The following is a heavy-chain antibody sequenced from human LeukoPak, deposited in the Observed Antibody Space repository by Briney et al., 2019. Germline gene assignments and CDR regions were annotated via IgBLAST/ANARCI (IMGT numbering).Heavy chain of an antibody. J-gene: IGHJ3*01. CDR1: GFTFSSYS. CDR3: ARATLAARGDAFDV. CDR2: ISRSSVYI. D-gene: IGHD6-6*01. Sequence: GSLRLSCAASGFTFSSYSMNWVRQAPGKGLEWVSSISRSSVYIHYADSVKGRFTISRDNVKNSLYLEMNSLRAEDTAVYYCARATLAARGDAFDVWGQGTMVTVSS. V-gene: IGHV3-21*06.